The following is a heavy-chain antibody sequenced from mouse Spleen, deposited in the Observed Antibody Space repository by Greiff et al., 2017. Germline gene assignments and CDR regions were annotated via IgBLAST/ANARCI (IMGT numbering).Heavy chain of an antibody. CDR1: GFTFSSYG. Sequence: EVQGVESGGGLVKPGGSLKLSCAASGFTFSSYGMSWVRQTPEKRLEWVATISGGGSYTYYPDSVKGRFTISRDNAKNNLYLQMSSLRSEDTALYYCARGGYYYDYDQGYFDYWGQGTTLTVSS. J-gene: IGHJ2*01. CDR2: ISGGGSYT. D-gene: IGHD2-4*01. V-gene: IGHV5-9-2*01. CDR3: ARGGYYYDYDQGYFDY.